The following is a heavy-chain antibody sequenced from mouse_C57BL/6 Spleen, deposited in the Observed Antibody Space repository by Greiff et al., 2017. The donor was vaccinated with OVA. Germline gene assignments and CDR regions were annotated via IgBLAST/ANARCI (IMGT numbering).Heavy chain of an antibody. CDR2: IYPGDGDT. V-gene: IGHV1-80*01. J-gene: IGHJ4*01. CDR1: GYAFSSYW. Sequence: QVQLKESGAELVKPGASVKISCKASGYAFSSYWMNWVKQRPGKGLEWIGQIYPGDGDTNYNGKFKGKATLTADKSSSTAYMQLSSLTSEDSAVYFCATITTVVATGAMDYWGQGTSVTVSS. D-gene: IGHD1-1*01. CDR3: ATITTVVATGAMDY.